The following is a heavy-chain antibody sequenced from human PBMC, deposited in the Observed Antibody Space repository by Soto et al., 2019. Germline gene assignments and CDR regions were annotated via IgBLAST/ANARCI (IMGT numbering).Heavy chain of an antibody. Sequence: GGSLRLSCAASGFTFSSYWMSWVRQAPGKGLEWVANIKQDGSEKYYVDSVKGRFTISRDNAKNSLYLQMNSLRAEDTAVYYCARVITDYGDERYAFDIWGQGTMVTVSS. D-gene: IGHD4-17*01. J-gene: IGHJ3*02. V-gene: IGHV3-7*01. CDR1: GFTFSSYW. CDR2: IKQDGSEK. CDR3: ARVITDYGDERYAFDI.